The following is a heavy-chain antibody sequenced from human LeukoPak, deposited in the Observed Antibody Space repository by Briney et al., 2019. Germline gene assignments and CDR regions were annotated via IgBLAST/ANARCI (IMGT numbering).Heavy chain of an antibody. D-gene: IGHD6-13*01. CDR3: ARRSIAAAAADY. CDR1: GYSFTNYW. V-gene: IGHV5-51*01. J-gene: IGHJ4*02. CDR2: ISPGDADT. Sequence: GESLKISCKASGYSFTNYWIGWVRQMPGKGLEWMGIISPGDADTRYGPSFQGQVTISADKSISTAYLQWSSLKASDTAMYYCARRSIAAAAADYWGQGTLVTVSS.